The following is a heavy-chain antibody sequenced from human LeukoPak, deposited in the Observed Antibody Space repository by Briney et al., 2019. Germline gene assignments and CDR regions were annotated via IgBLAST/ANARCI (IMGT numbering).Heavy chain of an antibody. Sequence: PSETLSLTCTVSGCTISSNYWNWIRQPPGKGLEWIGYVYYSGTTNYNPSLKSRVTISVDTSKNQFSLKVTSVTVADTAVYYCARGSGSYFPFDSWGQGTLVTVSS. CDR1: GCTISSNY. V-gene: IGHV4-59*01. J-gene: IGHJ4*02. CDR2: VYYSGTT. D-gene: IGHD6-19*01. CDR3: ARGSGSYFPFDS.